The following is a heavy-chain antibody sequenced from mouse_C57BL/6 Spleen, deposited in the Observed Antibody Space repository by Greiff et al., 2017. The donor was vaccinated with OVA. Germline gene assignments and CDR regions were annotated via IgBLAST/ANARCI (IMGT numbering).Heavy chain of an antibody. Sequence: QVQLKESGAELVRPGSSVKLSCKASGYTFTSYWMHWVKQRPIQGLEWIGNIDPSDSETHYNQKFKDKATLTVDKSSSTAYMQLSSLTSEDSAVYYCAKGGDFYYFDYWGQGTTLTVSS. V-gene: IGHV1-52*01. CDR3: AKGGDFYYFDY. CDR2: IDPSDSET. CDR1: GYTFTSYW. J-gene: IGHJ2*01.